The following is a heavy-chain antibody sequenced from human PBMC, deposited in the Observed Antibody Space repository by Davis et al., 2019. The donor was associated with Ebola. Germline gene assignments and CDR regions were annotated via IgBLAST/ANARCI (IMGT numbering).Heavy chain of an antibody. CDR1: GGSISSYY. CDR2: IYYSGST. J-gene: IGHJ4*02. D-gene: IGHD3-10*01. V-gene: IGHV4-59*01. CDR3: ARFPAQYGSGSSEAVDY. Sequence: SETLSLTCTVSGGSISSYYWSWIRQPPGKGLEWIGYIYYSGSTNYNPSLKSRVTISVDTSKNQFSLKLNSVTAADTAVYYCARFPAQYGSGSSEAVDYWGQGTLVTVPS.